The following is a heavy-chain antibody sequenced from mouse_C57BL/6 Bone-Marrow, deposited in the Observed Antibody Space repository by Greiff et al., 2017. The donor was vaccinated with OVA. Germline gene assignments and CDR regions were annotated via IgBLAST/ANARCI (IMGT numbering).Heavy chain of an antibody. CDR3: ARGGQLRPRFAY. V-gene: IGHV1-9*01. Sequence: QVQLQQSGAELMKPGASVKLSCKATGYTFTGYWIEWVKQRPGHGLEWIGEILPGSGSPNYNEKFKGKATFTADKSSNTDYIQLNSLPTEDSAIYDSARGGQLRPRFAYWGQGTLVTVAA. CDR2: ILPGSGSP. J-gene: IGHJ3*01. D-gene: IGHD3-2*02. CDR1: GYTFTGYW.